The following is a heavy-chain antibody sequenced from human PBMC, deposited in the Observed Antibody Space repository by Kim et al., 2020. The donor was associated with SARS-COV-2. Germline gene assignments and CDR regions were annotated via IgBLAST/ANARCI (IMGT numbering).Heavy chain of an antibody. Sequence: SVKVSCKASGGTFSSYAISWVRQAPGQGLEWIGGIIPIFGTANYAQKFQGRVTITADESTSTAYMELSSLRSDDTAVYYCARVYSSGPLGYLDYWGQGTLVTVSS. D-gene: IGHD3-22*01. V-gene: IGHV1-69*13. CDR3: ARVYSSGPLGYLDY. J-gene: IGHJ4*02. CDR2: IIPIFGTA. CDR1: GGTFSSYA.